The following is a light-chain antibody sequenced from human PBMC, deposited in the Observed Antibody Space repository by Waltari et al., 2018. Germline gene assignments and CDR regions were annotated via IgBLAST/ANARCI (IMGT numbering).Light chain of an antibody. J-gene: IGKJ4*01. Sequence: DIVMTQSPDSLAVSLGERATINCKSSQSGLYRSNNKNYLAWYQQKPGQPPKLLIYWASTRESGVPDRFSCSGSGTDFTLTISSLQAADVAVYYCQQYYSTPLTFGGGTKVEIK. CDR1: QSGLYRSNNKNY. V-gene: IGKV4-1*01. CDR3: QQYYSTPLT. CDR2: WAS.